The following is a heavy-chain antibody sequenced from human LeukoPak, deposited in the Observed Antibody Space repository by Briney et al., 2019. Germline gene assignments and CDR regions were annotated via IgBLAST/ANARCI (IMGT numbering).Heavy chain of an antibody. D-gene: IGHD3-10*01. CDR1: GGSISSYY. V-gene: IGHV4-4*07. CDR2: IYTSGST. Sequence: MPSETLSLTCTVSGGSISSYYWSWIRQPAGKGLEWIGRIYTSGSTNYNPSLKSRVTMSVDTSKNQFSLKLSSVTAADTAMYYCARVRGGSGGYCVDYWGQGTLVTVSS. J-gene: IGHJ4*02. CDR3: ARVRGGSGGYCVDY.